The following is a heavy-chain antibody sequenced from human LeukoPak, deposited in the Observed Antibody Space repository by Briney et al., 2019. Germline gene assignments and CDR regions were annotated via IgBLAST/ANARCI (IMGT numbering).Heavy chain of an antibody. D-gene: IGHD3-16*01. CDR2: IYYSGST. Sequence: SETLSLTCTVSGGSISSYYWSWIRQPPGKGLEWIGYIYYSGSTNYNPSLKSRVTISVDTSKNQFSLKLSSVTAADTAVYYCARVSGIMPDYYYGMDVWGQGTTVTVSS. V-gene: IGHV4-59*12. CDR1: GGSISSYY. CDR3: ARVSGIMPDYYYGMDV. J-gene: IGHJ6*02.